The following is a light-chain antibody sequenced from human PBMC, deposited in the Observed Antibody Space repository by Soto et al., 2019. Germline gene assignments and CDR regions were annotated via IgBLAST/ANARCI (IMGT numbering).Light chain of an antibody. Sequence: LTQPASVSGSPGQSITISCTGTSSDVGGYNYVSWYQQHPGKAPKVMIYEVSNRPSGVSNRFSGSKSGNTASLNISGLQAEDEADYYCRSYPSRSTCVSGTGTQVTVL. CDR2: EVS. CDR3: RSYPSRSTCV. CDR1: SSDVGGYNY. J-gene: IGLJ1*01. V-gene: IGLV2-14*01.